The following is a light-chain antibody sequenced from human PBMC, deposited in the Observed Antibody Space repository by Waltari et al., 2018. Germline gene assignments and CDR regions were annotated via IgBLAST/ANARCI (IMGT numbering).Light chain of an antibody. V-gene: IGKV1-39*01. CDR1: TNIDNF. CDR2: ASS. Sequence: DIQLTQSHPSLSASLGDRVIITCRASTNIDNFINWYQQNPVRSPVLLFYASSTLKSGFPSRFSGSVSETDFTLTIRKLQPDDFATYYCQQSYGVPISFGGGTKVEI. J-gene: IGKJ4*01. CDR3: QQSYGVPIS.